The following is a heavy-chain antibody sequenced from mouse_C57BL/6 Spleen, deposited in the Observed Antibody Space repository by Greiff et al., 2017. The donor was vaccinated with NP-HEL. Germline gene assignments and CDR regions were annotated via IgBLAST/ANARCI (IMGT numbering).Heavy chain of an antibody. CDR2: INPGSGGT. CDR1: GYAFTNYL. CDR3: ARRGPYAMDY. V-gene: IGHV1-54*01. Sequence: QVQLKESGAELVRPGTSVKVSCKASGYAFTNYLIEWVKQRPGQGLEWIGVINPGSGGTNYNEKFKGKATLTADKSSSTAYMQLSSLTSEDSAVYFCARRGPYAMDYWGQGTSVTVSS. J-gene: IGHJ4*01.